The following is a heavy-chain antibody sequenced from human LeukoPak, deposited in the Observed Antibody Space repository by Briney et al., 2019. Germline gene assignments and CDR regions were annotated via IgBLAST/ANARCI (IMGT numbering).Heavy chain of an antibody. J-gene: IGHJ4*02. Sequence: ASVKLSCKASGGTFTSYAISWVRQAPGQGLEWMWGIIPIFGTANYAQKFQGGVTITAGESTSTAYMELSSLSSEDTAVYYCARVQYGSGSYYLDYWGQGTLVTVSS. CDR2: IIPIFGTA. CDR3: ARVQYGSGSYYLDY. V-gene: IGHV1-69*13. D-gene: IGHD3-10*01. CDR1: GGTFTSYA.